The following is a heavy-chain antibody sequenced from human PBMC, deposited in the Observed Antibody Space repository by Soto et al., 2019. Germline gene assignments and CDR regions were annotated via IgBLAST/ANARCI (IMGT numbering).Heavy chain of an antibody. Sequence: QVQLEESGGGLVKPGGSLRLSCAASGFTFSAVYMSWIRQAPNKGLEYISYISSSGTSANYADSVKGRFTISRDNAKNSLYLQMNSLRAEDTAVYYCARDRGAVTGPYFEYWGQGALVTVSS. D-gene: IGHD6-19*01. J-gene: IGHJ4*02. CDR3: ARDRGAVTGPYFEY. CDR2: ISSSGTSA. V-gene: IGHV3-11*05. CDR1: GFTFSAVY.